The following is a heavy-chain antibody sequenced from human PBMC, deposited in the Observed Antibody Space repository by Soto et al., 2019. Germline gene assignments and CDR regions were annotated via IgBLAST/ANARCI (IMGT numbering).Heavy chain of an antibody. V-gene: IGHV3-23*01. Sequence: GGSLRLSCAASGFTFSSYAMSWVRQAPGKGLEWVSAISGSGGSTYYADSGKGRFTISRDNSKNTLYLQMNSLRAEDTAVYYCAKVGGSGLFIDDYGDYGDYYYMDVWGKGTTVTVSS. D-gene: IGHD4-17*01. CDR1: GFTFSSYA. CDR3: AKVGGSGLFIDDYGDYGDYYYMDV. J-gene: IGHJ6*03. CDR2: ISGSGGST.